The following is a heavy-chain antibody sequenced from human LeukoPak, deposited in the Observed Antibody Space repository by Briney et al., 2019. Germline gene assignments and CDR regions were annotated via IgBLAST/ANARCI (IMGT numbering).Heavy chain of an antibody. CDR3: AKDLYSSGFFDSAFDI. Sequence: PGGSLRLSCAASGFSFITYGIHWVRQAPGKGLEWVAFIRYDGSNRFYADSVRGRFTISRDNSKNTVYLQMNSLRAEDTAVYYCAKDLYSSGFFDSAFDIWGQGTMVTVSS. J-gene: IGHJ3*02. V-gene: IGHV3-30*02. D-gene: IGHD6-19*01. CDR2: IRYDGSNR. CDR1: GFSFITYG.